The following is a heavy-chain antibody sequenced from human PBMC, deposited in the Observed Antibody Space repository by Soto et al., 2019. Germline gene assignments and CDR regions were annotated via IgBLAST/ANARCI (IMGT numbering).Heavy chain of an antibody. J-gene: IGHJ4*02. V-gene: IGHV3-23*01. D-gene: IGHD5-18*01. CDR3: AKDGRDVDTAMVEPFDY. CDR2: ISGSGGST. CDR1: GFTFSSYA. Sequence: GGSLRLSCAASGFTFSSYAMSWVRQAPGKGLEWVSAISGSGGSTYYADSVKGRFTISRDNSKNTLYLQMNSLRAEDTAVYYCAKDGRDVDTAMVEPFDYWGQGTLVTVSS.